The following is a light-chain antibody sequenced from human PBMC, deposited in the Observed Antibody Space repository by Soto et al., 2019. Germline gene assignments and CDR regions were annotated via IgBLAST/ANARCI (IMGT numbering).Light chain of an antibody. CDR2: EVS. CDR3: CSYVHSRSFV. Sequence: QSVLTQPASVSGSPGQSITISCTGTSSDIGAYTLVSWYQQYPGKAPRLIIYEVSKRPSGISNRFSASKSDNTASLTISGLRAGDEALYHCCSYVHSRSFVFGAGTKVTVL. CDR1: SSDIGAYTL. V-gene: IGLV2-23*02. J-gene: IGLJ1*01.